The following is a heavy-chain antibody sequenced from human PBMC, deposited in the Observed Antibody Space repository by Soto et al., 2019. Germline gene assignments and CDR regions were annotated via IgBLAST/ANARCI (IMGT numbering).Heavy chain of an antibody. CDR2: ISSTTNYI. J-gene: IGHJ4*02. CDR3: ARESEDLTSNFDY. V-gene: IGHV3-21*01. Sequence: GGSLRLSCAASGFTFTRYSMNWVRQAPGKGLEWVSSISSTTNYIYYADSMKGRFTVSRDNAKNSVYLEMNSLSAEDTAVFYCARESEDLTSNFDYWGQGTLVTVSS. CDR1: GFTFTRYS.